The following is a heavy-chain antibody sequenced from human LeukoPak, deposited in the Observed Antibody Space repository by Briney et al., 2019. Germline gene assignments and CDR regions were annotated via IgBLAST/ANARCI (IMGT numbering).Heavy chain of an antibody. CDR3: ATSPGYYYGSGNKVGDY. Sequence: SETLSLTCTVSGGSISSYYWSWIRQPPGKGLEWIGYIYYSGSTNYNPSLKSRVTISVDTSKNQFSLKLSSVTAADTAVYYCATSPGYYYGSGNKVGDYWGRGTLVTVSS. CDR2: IYYSGST. J-gene: IGHJ4*02. V-gene: IGHV4-59*01. CDR1: GGSISSYY. D-gene: IGHD3-10*01.